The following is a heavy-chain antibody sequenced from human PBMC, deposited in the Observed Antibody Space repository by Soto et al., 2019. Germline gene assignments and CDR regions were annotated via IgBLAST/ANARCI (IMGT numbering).Heavy chain of an antibody. D-gene: IGHD3-10*02. CDR2: ISYDGSNK. J-gene: IGHJ1*01. Sequence: QPGGSLRLSCAASGFTFSSYGMHWVRQAPGKGLEWVAVISYDGSNKYYADSMKGRFTISRDNSKNTLYLQMNSLRAEDTAVYYCAKDRITMSLAPPPDFQHWGQGTLVTVSS. CDR1: GFTFSSYG. CDR3: AKDRITMSLAPPPDFQH. V-gene: IGHV3-30*18.